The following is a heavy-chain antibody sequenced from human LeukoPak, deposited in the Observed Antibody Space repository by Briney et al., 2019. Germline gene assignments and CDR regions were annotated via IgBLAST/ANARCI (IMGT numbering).Heavy chain of an antibody. CDR3: VNEGD. CDR1: VFTVSNNY. J-gene: IGHJ4*02. D-gene: IGHD3-16*01. CDR2: IYTGGET. V-gene: IGHV3-66*02. Sequence: GGSLRLSRVVSVFTVSNNYMSWVRQAPGKGLKWVSVIYTGGETYYADSVKGRFTISRDISKNTVYLEMNSLRAEGTAMYYCVNEGDWGRGTLVTV.